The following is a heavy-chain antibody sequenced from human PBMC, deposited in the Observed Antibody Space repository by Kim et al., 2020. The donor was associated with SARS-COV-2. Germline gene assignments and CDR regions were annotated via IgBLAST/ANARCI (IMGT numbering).Heavy chain of an antibody. CDR2: ISSSSSYI. V-gene: IGHV3-21*01. J-gene: IGHJ4*02. D-gene: IGHD4-17*01. CDR3: ARDRTTVTSPFDY. Sequence: GGSLRLSCAASGFTFSSYSMNWVRQAPGKGLEWVSSISSSSSYIYYADSVKGRFTISRDNAKNSLYLQMNSLRAEDTAVYYCARDRTTVTSPFDYWGQGTLVTVSS. CDR1: GFTFSSYS.